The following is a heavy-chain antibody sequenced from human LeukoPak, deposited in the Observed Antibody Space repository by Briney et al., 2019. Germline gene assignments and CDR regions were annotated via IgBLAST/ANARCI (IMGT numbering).Heavy chain of an antibody. CDR1: GGSISSSSYY. CDR2: INHSGST. J-gene: IGHJ4*02. CDR3: ARHHQLLSIRYLDY. V-gene: IGHV4-39*01. D-gene: IGHD2-2*01. Sequence: SETLSLTCTVSGGSISSSSYYWGWIRQPPGKGLEWIGEINHSGSTNYNPSLKSRVTISVDTSKNQFSLKLSSVTAADTAVYYCARHHQLLSIRYLDYWGQGTLVTVSS.